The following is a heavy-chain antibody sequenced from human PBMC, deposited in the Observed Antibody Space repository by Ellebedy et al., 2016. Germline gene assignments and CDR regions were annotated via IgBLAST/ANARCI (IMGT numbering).Heavy chain of an antibody. CDR3: ARKDGDY. Sequence: GESLKISXTASGFTFSNHFMSWIRQAPGKGLEWLSYISSSGSDTDYADSVKGRFTVSRDNAKNSLFLQMTTLRAEDTAVYYCARKDGDYWGQGTLVTVSS. CDR2: ISSSGSDT. CDR1: GFTFSNHF. J-gene: IGHJ4*02. V-gene: IGHV3-11*01.